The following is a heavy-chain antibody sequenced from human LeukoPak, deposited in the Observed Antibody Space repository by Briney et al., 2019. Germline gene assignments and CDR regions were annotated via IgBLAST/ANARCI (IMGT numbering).Heavy chain of an antibody. D-gene: IGHD5-18*01. CDR1: GFTFSSYA. CDR2: ISGSGGST. Sequence: GGSLRLSCAASGFTFSSYAMSCVRQAPGKGLEWVSAISGSGGSTYYADSVKGRFTISRDNSKNTLYLQMNSLRAEDTAVYYCAKSPTRRQLWFSDYWGQGTLVTVSS. J-gene: IGHJ4*02. CDR3: AKSPTRRQLWFSDY. V-gene: IGHV3-23*01.